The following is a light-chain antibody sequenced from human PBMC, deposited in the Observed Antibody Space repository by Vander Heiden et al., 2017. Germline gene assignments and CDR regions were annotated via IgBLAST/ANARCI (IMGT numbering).Light chain of an antibody. CDR2: DAS. J-gene: IGKJ2*01. V-gene: IGKV1-5*01. CDR3: QQYNSYLYT. CDR1: QSISSW. Sequence: IPMTQSPSTLSASVGDRVTITCRASQSISSWLAWYQQKPGKAPKLLIYDASSLESGVPSRFSGSGSGTEFTLTISSLQPDDFATYYCQQYNSYLYTFGQGTKVEIK.